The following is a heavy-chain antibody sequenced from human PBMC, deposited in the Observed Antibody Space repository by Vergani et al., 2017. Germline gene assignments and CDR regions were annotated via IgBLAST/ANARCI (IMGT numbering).Heavy chain of an antibody. CDR1: GFTFSSYW. D-gene: IGHD5-12*01. Sequence: EVQLVESGGDLVQPGGSLRLSCAASGFTFSSYWMSWVRQAPGKGLEWVANIKQDGSEKYYVDSVKGRFTISRDNAKNSLYLQMNSLRAEDTAVYYCARDLEGWLRSFDYWGQGTLVTVSS. CDR2: IKQDGSEK. J-gene: IGHJ4*02. V-gene: IGHV3-7*03. CDR3: ARDLEGWLRSFDY.